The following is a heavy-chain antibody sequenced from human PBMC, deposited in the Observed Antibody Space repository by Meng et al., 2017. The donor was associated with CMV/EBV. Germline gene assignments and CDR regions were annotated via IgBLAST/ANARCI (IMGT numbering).Heavy chain of an antibody. J-gene: IGHJ6*02. CDR3: ARTAVPPYYYDSSGYSMDV. CDR2: INPSGGST. CDR1: GYTFTSYY. V-gene: IGHV1-46*01. D-gene: IGHD3-22*01. Sequence: ASVKVSCKASGYTFTSYYMHWVRQAPGQGLEWMGIINPSGGSTSYAQKFQGRVTMNRDTSTSTVYMELSSLRPEDTAVYYCARTAVPPYYYDSSGYSMDVWGQGTTVTVSS.